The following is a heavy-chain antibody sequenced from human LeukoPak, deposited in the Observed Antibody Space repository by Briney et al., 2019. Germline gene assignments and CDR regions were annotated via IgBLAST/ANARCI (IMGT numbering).Heavy chain of an antibody. CDR1: GYTFIGYY. D-gene: IGHD3-22*01. J-gene: IGHJ4*02. V-gene: IGHV1-2*06. CDR3: ARVVLDHYYDSSGYLGTLDY. CDR2: INPNSGGT. Sequence: ASVKVSCKASGYTFIGYYMHWVRQAPGQGLEWVGRINPNSGGTNYAQKFQGRVTMTGDTSISTAYMELSRLRSDDTAVYYCARVVLDHYYDSSGYLGTLDYWGQGTLVTVSS.